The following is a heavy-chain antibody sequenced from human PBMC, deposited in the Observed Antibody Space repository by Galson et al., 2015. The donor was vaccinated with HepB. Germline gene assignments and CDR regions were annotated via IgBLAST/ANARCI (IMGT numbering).Heavy chain of an antibody. CDR2: VSHDGRKK. CDR3: ARGLHIVVVTSFPSAGYFRH. V-gene: IGHV3-30*03. Sequence: SLRLSCADSGVNFNNYAMHWVRQAPGKGLEWVAVVSHDGRKKDYADSAKGRFTIFRDNSKNTVYLQMNTLRVEDTAVYYCARGLHIVVVTSFPSAGYFRHWGQGALVTVSS. J-gene: IGHJ1*01. CDR1: GVNFNNYA. D-gene: IGHD2-21*02.